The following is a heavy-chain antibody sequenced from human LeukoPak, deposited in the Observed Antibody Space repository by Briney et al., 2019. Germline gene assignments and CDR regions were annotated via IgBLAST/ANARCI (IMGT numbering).Heavy chain of an antibody. Sequence: PGRALRLSCAASGFIFSAYVMHWVRRTPGKGLEWVAVISYDGSEKYYAEPVKGRFMISRDNSTNTLYLQMNSLRAEDTAVYYCVKDFPAVAMNYYFDYWGQGILVTVSS. D-gene: IGHD6-19*01. V-gene: IGHV3-30*18. CDR2: ISYDGSEK. CDR3: VKDFPAVAMNYYFDY. J-gene: IGHJ4*02. CDR1: GFIFSAYV.